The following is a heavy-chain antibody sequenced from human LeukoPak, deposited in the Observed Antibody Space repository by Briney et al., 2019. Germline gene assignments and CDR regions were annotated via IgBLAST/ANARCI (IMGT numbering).Heavy chain of an antibody. CDR1: GFTFSSYT. CDR2: ITSNGGSA. J-gene: IGHJ6*02. Sequence: HPGGSLRLSCSASGFTFSSYTIHWVRQAPGKGLEFVSAITSNGGSAYYADSVKGRFTISRDNSKNTVYLQMSSLRAEDTAVYYCARPRAYYYYGMDVWGQGTTVTVSS. CDR3: ARPRAYYYYGMDV. V-gene: IGHV3-64D*06.